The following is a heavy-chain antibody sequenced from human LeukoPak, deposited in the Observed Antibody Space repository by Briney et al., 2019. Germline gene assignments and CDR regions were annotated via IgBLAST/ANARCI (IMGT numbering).Heavy chain of an antibody. D-gene: IGHD2-2*01. CDR2: FDPEDGET. Sequence: ASVKVSCKVSGYTLTELSMHWVRQAPGKGLEWMGGFDPEDGETIYAQKFQGRVTMTEDTSTDTAYMELSSLRSEDTAVYYCATSSPAVAPAAMLGVYYYYMDVWGKGTTVTVSS. CDR3: ATSSPAVAPAAMLGVYYYYMDV. CDR1: GYTLTELS. J-gene: IGHJ6*03. V-gene: IGHV1-24*01.